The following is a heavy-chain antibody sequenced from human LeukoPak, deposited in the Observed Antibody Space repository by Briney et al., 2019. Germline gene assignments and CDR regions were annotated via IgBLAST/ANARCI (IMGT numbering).Heavy chain of an antibody. J-gene: IGHJ4*02. Sequence: ASVKVSRKASGYTFTNYVMHWVRQAPGQRLEWMGWINAGNGNTKYSRKFQGRVTFTRDTSASTAYMELSSLRSEDTAVYYCARDPAPDYFDYWGQGTLVTVSS. CDR2: INAGNGNT. V-gene: IGHV1-3*01. CDR1: GYTFTNYV. CDR3: ARDPAPDYFDY.